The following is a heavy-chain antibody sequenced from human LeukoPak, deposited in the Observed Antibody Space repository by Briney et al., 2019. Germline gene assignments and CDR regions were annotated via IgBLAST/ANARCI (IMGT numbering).Heavy chain of an antibody. CDR3: ARGGYDFWSGYYGNGFDP. CDR1: GYTFTSYD. Sequence: ASVKVSCKASGYTFTSYDINWVRQATGQGLEWMGWMNPNSGNTGYAQKFQGRVTMTRNTSISTAYMELSRLRSEDTAVYYCARGGYDFWSGYYGNGFDPWGQGTLVTVSS. J-gene: IGHJ5*02. CDR2: MNPNSGNT. V-gene: IGHV1-8*01. D-gene: IGHD3-3*01.